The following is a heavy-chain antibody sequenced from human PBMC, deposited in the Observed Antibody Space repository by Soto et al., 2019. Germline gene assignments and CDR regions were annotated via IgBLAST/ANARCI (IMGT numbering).Heavy chain of an antibody. CDR1: GYTFTTYS. D-gene: IGHD2-8*02. V-gene: IGHV1-18*04. J-gene: IGHJ4*02. Sequence: QVQLVQSGAEVKRPGASVNVSCKASGYTFTTYSLSWVRQAPGQGLEWMGWISPFNGDATYAQKFQDRVTLTTDTSTSTAYMELRRLRDDDTAVYYCARVADIVLIPAVAYWGRGTLVIVSS. CDR3: ARVADIVLIPAVAY. CDR2: ISPFNGDA.